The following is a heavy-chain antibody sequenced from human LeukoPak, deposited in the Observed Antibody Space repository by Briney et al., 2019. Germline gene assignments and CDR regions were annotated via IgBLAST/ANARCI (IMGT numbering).Heavy chain of an antibody. V-gene: IGHV3-23*01. Sequence: GGSLRLSCAASGFTFSSYAMNWVRQAPGKGLEWVSGISCSGGNTYYADSVKGRFTISRDYSRNTLYPQMNSLRAEDTAVYYCARRGTDGDYFDYWGQGTLVTVSS. D-gene: IGHD3-16*01. CDR1: GFTFSSYA. CDR3: ARRGTDGDYFDY. J-gene: IGHJ4*02. CDR2: ISCSGGNT.